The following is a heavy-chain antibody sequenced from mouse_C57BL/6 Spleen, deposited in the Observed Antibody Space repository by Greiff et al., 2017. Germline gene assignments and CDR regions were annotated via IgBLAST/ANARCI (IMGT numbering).Heavy chain of an antibody. D-gene: IGHD4-1*01. CDR1: GYTFTSYW. CDR2: IDPSDSYT. V-gene: IGHV1-69*01. CDR3: ARSSSNWAGFAY. J-gene: IGHJ3*01. Sequence: QVQLKQPGAELVMPGASVKLSCKASGYTFTSYWMHWVKQRPGQGLEWIGEIDPSDSYTNYNQKFKGKSTLTVDKSSSTAYMQLSSLTSEDSAVYYCARSSSNWAGFAYWGQGTLVTVSA.